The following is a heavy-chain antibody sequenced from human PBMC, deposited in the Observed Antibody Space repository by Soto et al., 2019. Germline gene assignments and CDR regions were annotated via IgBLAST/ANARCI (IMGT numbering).Heavy chain of an antibody. CDR1: GFTFINYA. J-gene: IGHJ5*02. D-gene: IGHD1-1*01. CDR3: AKGDPERLDGFDP. CDR2: ISGGGGST. V-gene: IGHV3-23*01. Sequence: GGSLRLSCAASGFTFINYAMTWVRQAPGKGLEWVSGISGGGGSTYYADSVKGRFTISRDNSKNTLYLQMNSLRAEDTAVYYCAKGDPERLDGFDPWGQGTLVTVSS.